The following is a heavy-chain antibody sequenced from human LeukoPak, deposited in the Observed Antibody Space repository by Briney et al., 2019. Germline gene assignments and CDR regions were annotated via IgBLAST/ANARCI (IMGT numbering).Heavy chain of an antibody. D-gene: IGHD3-16*01. CDR3: AKDPNDYVWGSYARLRFDY. CDR1: GFTFSSYA. CDR2: ISGSGGST. V-gene: IGHV3-23*01. Sequence: QSGGSLRLSCAASGFTFSSYAMSWVRQAPGKGLEWVSAISGSGGSTYYADSVKGRFTISRDNSKSTLYLQVNSLRAEDTAVYYCAKDPNDYVWGSYARLRFDYWGQGTLVTVSS. J-gene: IGHJ4*02.